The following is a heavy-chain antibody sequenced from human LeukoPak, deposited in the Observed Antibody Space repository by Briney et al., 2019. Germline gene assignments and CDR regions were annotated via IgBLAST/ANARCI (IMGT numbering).Heavy chain of an antibody. V-gene: IGHV1-2*02. J-gene: IGHJ4*02. CDR3: ARGAATTVTSIDY. CDR2: INPNSGGT. Sequence: PEASVKVSCKASGYTFTGYYMHWVRQAPGQGLEWMGWINPNSGGTNYAQKFQGRVTMTRDTSISTAYMELSRLRSDDTAVYYCARGAATTVTSIDYWGQGTLVTVSS. CDR1: GYTFTGYY. D-gene: IGHD4-17*01.